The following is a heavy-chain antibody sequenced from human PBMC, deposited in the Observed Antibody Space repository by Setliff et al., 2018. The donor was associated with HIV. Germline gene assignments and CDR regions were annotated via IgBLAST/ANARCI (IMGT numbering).Heavy chain of an antibody. J-gene: IGHJ6*03. V-gene: IGHV5-51*01. CDR2: IYPDDSYT. CDR3: ARRNDYYYYMDV. CDR1: GYTFDKYY. Sequence: GESLKISCQGSGYTFDKYYIAWVRQMPGKGLQWMGLIYPDDSYTTYSPAFEGHVTFSADKSNSTAYLQWSSLKASDTAMYYCARRNDYYYYMDVWGAGTTVTVSS.